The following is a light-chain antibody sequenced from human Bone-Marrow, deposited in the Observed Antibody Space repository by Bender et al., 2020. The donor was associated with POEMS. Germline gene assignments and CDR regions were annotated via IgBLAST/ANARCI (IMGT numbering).Light chain of an antibody. V-gene: IGLV3-27*01. CDR2: KDN. Sequence: SYELTQPSSVSVSPGQTARITCSGQVLAKKYVRWLQQKPGQAPVLVIYKDNERPSRIPERFSGSSSGTTVTLTITGAQLEDEADYYCLAWDSSVWVFGGGTKLTVL. CDR1: VLAKKY. CDR3: LAWDSSVWV. J-gene: IGLJ3*02.